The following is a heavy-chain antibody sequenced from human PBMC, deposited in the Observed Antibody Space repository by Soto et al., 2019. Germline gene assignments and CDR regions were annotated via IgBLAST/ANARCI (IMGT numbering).Heavy chain of an antibody. J-gene: IGHJ4*02. Sequence: EVQLVESGGGLVKPGGSLRLSCAASGFTFSSYSMNWVHQAPGKGLEWVSSISSSSSYIYYADSVKGRFTISRDNAKNSLYLQMNSLRAEDTAVYYCARGTPLDSSGWSGYWGQGTLVTVSS. CDR2: ISSSSSYI. CDR1: GFTFSSYS. CDR3: ARGTPLDSSGWSGY. D-gene: IGHD6-19*01. V-gene: IGHV3-21*01.